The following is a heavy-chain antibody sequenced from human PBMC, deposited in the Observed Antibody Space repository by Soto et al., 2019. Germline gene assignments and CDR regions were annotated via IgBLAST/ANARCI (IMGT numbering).Heavy chain of an antibody. V-gene: IGHV5-51*01. CDR2: VYPGDSDT. D-gene: IGHD2-21*01. Sequence: GESVKISVKGSGCSLTTYWSAWVRQIPGKGLEWVGVVYPGDSDTRYSPSFEGHVNILVDKSISTAFLHWNRLEASGHGKSFWARQSNSAPTDYWGQGTLVTVSS. J-gene: IGHJ4*01. CDR1: GCSLTTYW. CDR3: ARQSNSAPTDY.